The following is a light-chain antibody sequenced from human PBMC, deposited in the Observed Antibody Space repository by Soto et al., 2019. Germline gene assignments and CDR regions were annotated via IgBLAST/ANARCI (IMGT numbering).Light chain of an antibody. CDR3: QQYSTYPIT. J-gene: IGKJ5*01. CDR1: QSISSW. CDR2: DAS. Sequence: DIQMTQSPSSLSASVGDRFTITFRASQSISSWVAWYQQKPGKAPKLLISDASGLQSGVPSRFSGSGSGTEFTLTISSPQPDDFATYYCQQYSTYPITFGQGTRLEIK. V-gene: IGKV1-5*01.